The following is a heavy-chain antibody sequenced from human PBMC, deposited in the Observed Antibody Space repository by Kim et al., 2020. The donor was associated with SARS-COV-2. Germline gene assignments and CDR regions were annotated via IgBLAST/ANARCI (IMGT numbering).Heavy chain of an antibody. V-gene: IGHV3-30-3*01. D-gene: IGHD3-10*01. J-gene: IGHJ4*01. Sequence: GGSLRLSCAASGFTFSSYAMHWVRQAPGKGLEWVAVISYDGSNKYYADSVKGRFTISRDNSKNTLYLQMNSLRAEDTAVYYCARAGPDTMVRGVAFYWG. CDR1: GFTFSSYA. CDR2: ISYDGSNK. CDR3: ARAGPDTMVRGVAFY.